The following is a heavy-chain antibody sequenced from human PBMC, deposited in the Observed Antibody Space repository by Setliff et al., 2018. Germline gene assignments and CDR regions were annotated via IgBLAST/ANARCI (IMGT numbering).Heavy chain of an antibody. D-gene: IGHD2-2*01. CDR1: GYTFSNYG. CDR2: ISAYTGNT. Sequence: ASVKVSCKASGYTFSNYGITWVRQAPGQGLEWMGWISAYTGNTKYAQKLQGRVTMTTDTSTSTAYLELRSLTSDDTAVYYCSRLVRYCTSTSCQGASGAEFWGQGTLVTVSS. V-gene: IGHV1-18*01. J-gene: IGHJ4*02. CDR3: SRLVRYCTSTSCQGASGAEF.